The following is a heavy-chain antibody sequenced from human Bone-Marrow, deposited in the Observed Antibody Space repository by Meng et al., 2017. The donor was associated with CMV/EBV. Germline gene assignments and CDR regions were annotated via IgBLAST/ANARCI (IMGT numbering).Heavy chain of an antibody. CDR2: IIPILGIA. V-gene: IGHV1-69*02. D-gene: IGHD3-3*01. CDR1: GGTFSSYT. CDR3: ARGCHGEWLLNYYYYGMDV. Sequence: SVKVSCKASGGTFSSYTISWVRQAPGQGLEWMGRIIPILGIANYAQKFQGRVTITADKSTSTAYMALSSLRSEDTAVYYCARGCHGEWLLNYYYYGMDVWGQGTTVTVSS. J-gene: IGHJ6*02.